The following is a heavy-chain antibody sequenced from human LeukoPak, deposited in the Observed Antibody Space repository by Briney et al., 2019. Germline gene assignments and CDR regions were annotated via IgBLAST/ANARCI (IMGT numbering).Heavy chain of an antibody. CDR1: GFTFSSYS. CDR3: ARVPYRFGEFRFDY. V-gene: IGHV3-48*04. Sequence: GGSLRLSCAASGFTFSSYSMNWVRQAPGKGLEWVSYISSSSSTIYYADSVKGRFTISRDNAKNSLYLQINSLRAEDTAVYYCARVPYRFGEFRFDYWGQGTLVTVSS. D-gene: IGHD3-10*01. CDR2: ISSSSSTI. J-gene: IGHJ4*02.